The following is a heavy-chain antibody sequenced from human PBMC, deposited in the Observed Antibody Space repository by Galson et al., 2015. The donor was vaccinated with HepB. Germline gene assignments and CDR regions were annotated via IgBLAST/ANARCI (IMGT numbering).Heavy chain of an antibody. CDR3: AKSPTHNYYYYYMDV. CDR1: GLTFYNYA. V-gene: IGHV3-23*01. CDR2: ISGSGGTI. Sequence: SLRLSCAASGLTFYNYAMEWVRQAPGRGLEWVSAISGSGGTINYADSVKGRFTISRDNSKNTLYLQMNSLRAEDTAVYYCAKSPTHNYYYYYMDVWGKGTTVTVSS. J-gene: IGHJ6*03.